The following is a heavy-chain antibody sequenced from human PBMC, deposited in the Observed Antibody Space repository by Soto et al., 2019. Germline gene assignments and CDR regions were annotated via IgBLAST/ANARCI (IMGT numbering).Heavy chain of an antibody. CDR1: GGTFSSYA. CDR3: ARDAPGIAVAGAFNWFDP. J-gene: IGHJ5*02. D-gene: IGHD6-19*01. Sequence: SVKVSCKASGGTFSSYAISWVRQAPGQGLEWMGGIIPIFGTANYAQKFQGRVTITAGKSTSTAYMELSSLRSEDTALYYCARDAPGIAVAGAFNWFDPWGQGTLVTVSS. CDR2: IIPIFGTA. V-gene: IGHV1-69*06.